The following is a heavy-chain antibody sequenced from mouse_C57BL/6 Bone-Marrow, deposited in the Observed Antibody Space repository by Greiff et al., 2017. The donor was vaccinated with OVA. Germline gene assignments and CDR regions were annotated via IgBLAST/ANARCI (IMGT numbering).Heavy chain of an antibody. CDR1: GFNIKDDY. CDR2: IDPENGDT. V-gene: IGHV14-4*01. J-gene: IGHJ2*01. Sequence: EVKVEESGAELVRPGASVKLSCTASGFNIKDDYMHWVKQRPEQGLAWIGWIDPENGDTEYASKFQGKATITADTSSNTAYLQLSSLTSEDTAVYYCTSYGNFDYWGQGTTLTVSS. D-gene: IGHD2-1*01. CDR3: TSYGNFDY.